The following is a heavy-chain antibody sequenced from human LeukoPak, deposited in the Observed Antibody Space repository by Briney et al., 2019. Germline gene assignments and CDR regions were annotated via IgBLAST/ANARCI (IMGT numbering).Heavy chain of an antibody. CDR1: GYTFTGYY. V-gene: IGHV1-2*02. D-gene: IGHD3-22*01. J-gene: IGHJ3*02. Sequence: GASVKVSCKASGYTFTGYYMHWVRQAPGQGLEWMGWINPNSGGTNYAQKFQGRVTMTRDTSISTAYMELSRLRSDDTAVYYCARAYGRSGRTGAFDIWGQGTMVTVSS. CDR3: ARAYGRSGRTGAFDI. CDR2: INPNSGGT.